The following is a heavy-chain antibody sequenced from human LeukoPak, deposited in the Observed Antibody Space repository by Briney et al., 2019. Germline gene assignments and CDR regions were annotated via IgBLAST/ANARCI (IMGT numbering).Heavy chain of an antibody. J-gene: IGHJ4*02. Sequence: GGSLRLSCAASGFTFSSYWMHWARQVPGKGLVWVSRINPGGSSIAYADSVKGRFPISRDNAKNTLYLQMDSLRAEDTAVYYCARSNQADDYWGQGTLVTVSS. D-gene: IGHD1-14*01. CDR2: INPGGSSI. V-gene: IGHV3-74*01. CDR1: GFTFSSYW. CDR3: ARSNQADDY.